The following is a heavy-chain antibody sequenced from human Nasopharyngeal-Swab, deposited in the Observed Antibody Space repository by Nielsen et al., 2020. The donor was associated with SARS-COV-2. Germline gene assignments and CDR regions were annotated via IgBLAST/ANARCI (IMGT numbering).Heavy chain of an antibody. CDR2: IYYSGST. CDR1: GGSISSYY. CDR3: ARAGDYGGNHDFDY. J-gene: IGHJ4*02. V-gene: IGHV4-59*01. D-gene: IGHD4-23*01. Sequence: SETLSLTCTVSGGSISSYYWSWIRQPPGKGLEWIGYIYYSGSTYYNPSLKSRVTISVDTSKNQFSLKLSSVTAADTAVYYCARAGDYGGNHDFDYWGQGTLVTVSS.